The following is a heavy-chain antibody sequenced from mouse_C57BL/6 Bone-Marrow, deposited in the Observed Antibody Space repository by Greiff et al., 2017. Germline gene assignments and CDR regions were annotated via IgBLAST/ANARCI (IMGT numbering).Heavy chain of an antibody. CDR1: GYTFTDYE. Sequence: VQLQQSGAELVRPGASVTLSCKASGYTFTDYEMHWVKQTPVHGLEWIGAIDPETGGTAYNQKFKGKAILTADKSSSPAYMELRSLTSEDSAVYYCTPYYYGNSYTYWGQGTLVTVSA. D-gene: IGHD1-1*01. V-gene: IGHV1-15*01. J-gene: IGHJ3*01. CDR3: TPYYYGNSYTY. CDR2: IDPETGGT.